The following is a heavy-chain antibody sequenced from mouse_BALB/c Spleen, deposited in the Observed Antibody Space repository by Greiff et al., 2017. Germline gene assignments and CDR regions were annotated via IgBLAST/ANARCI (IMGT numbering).Heavy chain of an antibody. CDR3: ARDRDGSSYFDY. D-gene: IGHD1-1*01. Sequence: EVQLVESGGGLVKHGGSLKLSCAASGFTFSDYYMYWVRQTPEKRLEWVATISDGGSYTYYPDSVKGRFTISRDNAKNNLYLQMSSLKSEDTAMYYCARDRDGSSYFDYWGQGTTLTVSS. CDR1: GFTFSDYY. V-gene: IGHV5-4*02. CDR2: ISDGGSYT. J-gene: IGHJ2*01.